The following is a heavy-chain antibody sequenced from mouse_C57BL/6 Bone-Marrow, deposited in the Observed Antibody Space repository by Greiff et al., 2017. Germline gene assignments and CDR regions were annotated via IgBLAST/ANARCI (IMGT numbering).Heavy chain of an antibody. V-gene: IGHV1-80*01. CDR1: GYAFSTSW. D-gene: IGHD4-1*01. Sequence: VQLVESGAELVKPGASVKISCKVSGYAFSTSWMNWVKQRPGTGLEWIGQIYPGDGDTNYNGKFQGKATLTADKSSSTAYMQLSSLTSEDSAVYFCARDWDYFDYWGQGTTLTVSS. J-gene: IGHJ2*01. CDR3: ARDWDYFDY. CDR2: IYPGDGDT.